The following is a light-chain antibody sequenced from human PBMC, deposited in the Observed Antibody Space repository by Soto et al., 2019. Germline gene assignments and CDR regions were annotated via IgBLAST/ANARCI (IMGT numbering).Light chain of an antibody. V-gene: IGKV3-20*01. CDR1: QSVTNNY. CDR2: GAS. CDR3: QHYGSSLT. J-gene: IGKJ1*01. Sequence: DIVLTQSPGRLSLSPGERATLSCRASQSVTNNYLAWYQQKPGQAPRLLIDGASSRATGVPDRFSGGGSGTDFTLTISRLEPEDFAVYYCQHYGSSLTFGQGTKVDNK.